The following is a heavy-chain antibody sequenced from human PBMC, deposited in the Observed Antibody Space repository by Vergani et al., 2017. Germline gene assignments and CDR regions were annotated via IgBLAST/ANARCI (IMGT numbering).Heavy chain of an antibody. CDR2: IRSKAYGGTT. CDR3: TRARGGNAFDI. D-gene: IGHD3-10*01. Sequence: EVQLVESGGGLVKPGGSLRLSCTASGFTFGDYAMSWFRQAPGKGLEWVGFIRSKAYGGTTEYAASVKGRFTISRDDSKSIAYLQMNSLKTEDTAVYYCTRARGGNAFDIWGQGTMVTVSS. CDR1: GFTFGDYA. V-gene: IGHV3-49*05. J-gene: IGHJ3*02.